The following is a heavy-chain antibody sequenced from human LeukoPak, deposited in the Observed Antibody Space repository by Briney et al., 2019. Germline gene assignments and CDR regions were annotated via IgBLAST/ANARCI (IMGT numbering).Heavy chain of an antibody. CDR1: GFTFSSYG. Sequence: PGRSLRLSCAASGFTFSSYGMHWVRQAPGKGLEWVAVISNDGNIKYYADSVKGRFTISRDNSKNTLYLQMNSLRAEDTGVYSCAREPTFDPWGQGTLVTVSS. CDR2: ISNDGNIK. V-gene: IGHV3-30*03. J-gene: IGHJ5*02. CDR3: AREPTFDP.